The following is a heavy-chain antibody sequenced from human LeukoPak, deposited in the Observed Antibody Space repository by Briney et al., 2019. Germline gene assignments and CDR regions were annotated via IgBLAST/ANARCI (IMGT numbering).Heavy chain of an antibody. CDR1: GFTVSSNY. CDR2: IYSGGST. Sequence: GGSLRLSCAASGFTVSSNYMSWVRQAPGKGLEWVAVIYSGGSTYYADAMKGRFTISRDNSKNTLYLQMNSLRAEAAAVYYCARNNYYDSSGSLDYWGQGTLVTVSS. CDR3: ARNNYYDSSGSLDY. D-gene: IGHD3-22*01. V-gene: IGHV3-53*01. J-gene: IGHJ4*02.